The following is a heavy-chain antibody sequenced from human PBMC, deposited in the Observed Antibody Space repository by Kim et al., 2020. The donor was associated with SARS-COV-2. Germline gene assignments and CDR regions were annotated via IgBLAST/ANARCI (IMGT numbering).Heavy chain of an antibody. D-gene: IGHD6-13*01. CDR1: GFTFSSYA. CDR2: ISYDGSNK. V-gene: IGHV3-30*04. J-gene: IGHJ6*01. CDR3: ARVADSRSWYSFEYYYY. Sequence: GGSLRLSCAASGFTFSSYAMHWVRQAPGKGLEWVAVISYDGSNKYYADSVKGRFTIPRANSKNTLYLQMNSLRPQDTAVYYCARVADSRSWYSFEYYYY.